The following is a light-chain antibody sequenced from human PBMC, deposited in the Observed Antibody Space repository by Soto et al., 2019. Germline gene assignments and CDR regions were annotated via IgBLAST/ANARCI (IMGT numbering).Light chain of an antibody. Sequence: EIVMTQSPATLSASPGESATLSCRASQNVGNRLAWYHHKAGQAPRLLIYGASTRATGIPARFSGSGSGTEFTLTISSLQSEDAAVYFCQQYDRWPPLTFGGGTKVEI. J-gene: IGKJ4*01. V-gene: IGKV3-15*01. CDR1: QNVGNR. CDR3: QQYDRWPPLT. CDR2: GAS.